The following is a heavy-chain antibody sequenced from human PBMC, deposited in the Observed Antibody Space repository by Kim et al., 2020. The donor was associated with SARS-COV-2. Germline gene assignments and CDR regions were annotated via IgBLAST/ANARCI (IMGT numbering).Heavy chain of an antibody. Sequence: GGSLRLSCAASGFTFSSYDMHWVRQATGKGLEWVSAIGTAGDPYYPGSVKGRFTISRENAKNSLYLQMNSLRAGDTAVYYCARALVRDFWSGYYSYAFDIWGQGTMVTVSS. V-gene: IGHV3-13*05. CDR3: ARALVRDFWSGYYSYAFDI. CDR1: GFTFSSYD. D-gene: IGHD3-3*01. CDR2: IGTAGDP. J-gene: IGHJ3*02.